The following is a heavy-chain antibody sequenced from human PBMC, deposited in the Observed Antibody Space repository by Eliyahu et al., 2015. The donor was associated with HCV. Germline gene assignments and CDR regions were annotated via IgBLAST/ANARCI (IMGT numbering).Heavy chain of an antibody. V-gene: IGHV4-39*01. Sequence: QVQLQESGPGLVKPSETLSLXCTVSGGSISTSSYFFGWIRRPPRGLALEWFGSIFNSGTTDYNPSLKSRVTISVDTSKNQFSLKLRSVTAADTAVYYCARHTGDNSGRRWFDPWGQGTLVTVSS. CDR1: GGSISTSSYF. D-gene: IGHD6-25*01. CDR2: IFNSGTT. CDR3: ARHTGDNSGRRWFDP. J-gene: IGHJ5*02.